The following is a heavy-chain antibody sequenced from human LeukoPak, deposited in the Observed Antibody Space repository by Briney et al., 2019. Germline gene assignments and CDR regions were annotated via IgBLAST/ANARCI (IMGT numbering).Heavy chain of an antibody. J-gene: IGHJ4*02. Sequence: GGSLRLSCAASGFTFSSYSMNWVRQAPGKGLEWVSSISNSSSYIYYADSVKGRFTISRDNAKNSLYLQMNSLRAEDTAVYYCARSAYYYDSSGYYPFDYWGQGTLVTVSS. V-gene: IGHV3-21*01. CDR3: ARSAYYYDSSGYYPFDY. CDR2: ISNSSSYI. CDR1: GFTFSSYS. D-gene: IGHD3-22*01.